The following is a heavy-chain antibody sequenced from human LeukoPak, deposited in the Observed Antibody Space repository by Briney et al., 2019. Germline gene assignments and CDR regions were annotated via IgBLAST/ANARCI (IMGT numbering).Heavy chain of an antibody. CDR2: IYYSGST. J-gene: IGHJ4*02. Sequence: SETLSLTCTVSGGSISSSSYYWGWIRQPPGKGLEWIGSIYYSGSTYYNPSLKSRVTISVDTSKNQFSLKLSSVTAADTAVYYCARQTPPSGYCRRRKYFDYWGQGTLVTVSS. D-gene: IGHD3-3*01. V-gene: IGHV4-39*01. CDR1: GGSISSSSYY. CDR3: ARQTPPSGYCRRRKYFDY.